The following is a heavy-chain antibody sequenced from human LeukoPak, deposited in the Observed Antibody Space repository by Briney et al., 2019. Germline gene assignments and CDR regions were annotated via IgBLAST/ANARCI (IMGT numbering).Heavy chain of an antibody. Sequence: SETLSLTCTVSGGSINRYYWSWIRQPAGTGLEWIGRIYPNGITNYSPSLKSRVTMSVDTSKNQFSLKLSSVTAADTAVYYCARMSSSPRFDYWGQGTLVTVSS. CDR3: ARMSSSPRFDY. CDR2: IYPNGIT. D-gene: IGHD6-6*01. V-gene: IGHV4-4*07. CDR1: GGSINRYY. J-gene: IGHJ4*02.